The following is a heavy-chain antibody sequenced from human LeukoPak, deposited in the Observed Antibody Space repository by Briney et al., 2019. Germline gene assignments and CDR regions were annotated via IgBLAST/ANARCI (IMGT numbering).Heavy chain of an antibody. CDR1: GGSISSYY. V-gene: IGHV4-59*01. CDR2: IYYSGST. Sequence: SETLSLTCTVSGGSISSYYWSWIRQPPGKGLEWIGYIYYSGSTNYNPSLKSRVTISVDTSKNQFSLKLCSVTAADTAVYYCARDRSGGKGWFDPWGQGTLVTVSS. CDR3: ARDRSGGKGWFDP. J-gene: IGHJ5*02. D-gene: IGHD2-15*01.